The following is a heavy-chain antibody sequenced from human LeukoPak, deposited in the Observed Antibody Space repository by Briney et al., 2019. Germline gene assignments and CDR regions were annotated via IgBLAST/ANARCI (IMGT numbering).Heavy chain of an antibody. V-gene: IGHV3-21*01. CDR1: GFTFSSYS. CDR3: ARLLVRSGGSSRPDY. D-gene: IGHD2-15*01. CDR2: ISSSSSYI. Sequence: GGSLRLSCAASGFTFSSYSMNWVRQAPGKGLEWVSSISSSSSYIYYADSVKGRFTISRDNAKNSLYLQMNSLRAEDTAVYYCARLLVRSGGSSRPDYWGQGTLVTVFS. J-gene: IGHJ4*02.